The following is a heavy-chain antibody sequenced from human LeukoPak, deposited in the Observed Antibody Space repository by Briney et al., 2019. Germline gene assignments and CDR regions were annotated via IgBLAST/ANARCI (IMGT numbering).Heavy chain of an antibody. CDR2: ISWDGGST. J-gene: IGHJ4*02. V-gene: IGHV3-43*01. Sequence: GGSLRLSCAASGFTFGDYTMHWVRQAPGKGLEWVSLISWDGGSTYYAHSVKGRFTISRDNSKNSLYLQMNSLRTEDTALYYCAKDFGDGYNFHYFDYWGQGTLVTVSS. CDR3: AKDFGDGYNFHYFDY. D-gene: IGHD5-24*01. CDR1: GFTFGDYT.